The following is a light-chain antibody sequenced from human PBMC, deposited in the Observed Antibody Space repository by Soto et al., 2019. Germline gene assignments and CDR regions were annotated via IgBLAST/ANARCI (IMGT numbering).Light chain of an antibody. Sequence: DIQMTQSPSTLSASVEDRVTITCRASQSLDSWLAWYQQKPGKPPKLLIYKTSILEFGVPSRFSGSGSGTIFTLTISSLQPDDFATYYCKQYHTFSTFGQGTKVEIK. V-gene: IGKV1-5*03. CDR3: KQYHTFST. CDR2: KTS. J-gene: IGKJ1*01. CDR1: QSLDSW.